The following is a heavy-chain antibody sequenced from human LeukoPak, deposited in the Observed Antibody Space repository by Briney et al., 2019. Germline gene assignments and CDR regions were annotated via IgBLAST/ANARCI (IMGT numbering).Heavy chain of an antibody. D-gene: IGHD3-22*01. V-gene: IGHV3-7*01. CDR1: GFTFTAYL. Sequence: GGSLRLSCAASGFTFTAYLVHWVRQAPGKGLEWVANIKQDGSEKYYVDSVKGRFTISRDNAKNSLYLQMNSLRAEDTAVYYCAREFPYYYDSSGYLYYFDYWGQGTLVTVSS. J-gene: IGHJ4*02. CDR2: IKQDGSEK. CDR3: AREFPYYYDSSGYLYYFDY.